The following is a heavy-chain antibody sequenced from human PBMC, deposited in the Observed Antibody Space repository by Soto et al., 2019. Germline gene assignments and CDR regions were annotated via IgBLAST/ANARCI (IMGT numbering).Heavy chain of an antibody. D-gene: IGHD3-10*01. CDR3: VTNPGVRGVVPGMGV. Sequence: QVQLEQSGAEVKKPGSSVKVSCRASAGTFIDYAISWVRQAPGQGLEWMGGIILFYGTTNYARSFQGGVTFTVITYMAEVYMELGSMKSEDTAVYYCVTNPGVRGVVPGMGVWGQGTTITVYS. CDR1: AGTFIDYA. J-gene: IGHJ6*02. CDR2: IILFYGTT. V-gene: IGHV1-69*06.